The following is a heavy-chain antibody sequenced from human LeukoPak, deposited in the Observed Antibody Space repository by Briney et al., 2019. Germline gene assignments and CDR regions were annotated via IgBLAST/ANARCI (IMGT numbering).Heavy chain of an antibody. J-gene: IGHJ4*02. CDR3: ASIKRGNIFGYFDF. Sequence: SETLSLTCAVSGASMNTHYWSWIRQPPGKGLEWIGYMLDTVTTKDNPSLKSRFTLSADTSKNQFSLRLTSVTAADTAVYYCASIKRGNIFGYFDFWGQGIPVTVSS. D-gene: IGHD5-18*01. CDR1: GASMNTHY. V-gene: IGHV4-59*11. CDR2: MLDTVTT.